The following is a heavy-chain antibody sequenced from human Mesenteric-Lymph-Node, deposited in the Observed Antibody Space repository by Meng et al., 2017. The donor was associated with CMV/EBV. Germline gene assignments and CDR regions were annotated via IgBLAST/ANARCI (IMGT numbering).Heavy chain of an antibody. Sequence: CQASGYSFSQYFMNWFRRAPGQGFEWLGRINPHSGDTNYAQKFQGRVTMTRDTSTSTAYMELSRLRSDDTAVYYCARLDILTGYYVDWGQGTLVTVSS. D-gene: IGHD3-9*01. CDR3: ARLDILTGYYVD. CDR2: INPHSGDT. J-gene: IGHJ4*02. V-gene: IGHV1-2*06. CDR1: GYSFSQYF.